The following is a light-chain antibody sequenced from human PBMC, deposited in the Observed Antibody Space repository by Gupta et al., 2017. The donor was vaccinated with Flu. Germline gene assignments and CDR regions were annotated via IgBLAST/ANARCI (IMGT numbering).Light chain of an antibody. CDR2: LAS. Sequence: ATPGEPALSHCTTSHSLRNRNGNNNLTWYQQKPGQSPRLLIYLASIRASGVPDSFSGSGSGTDFTLKISRMEAEDVGVYYCKQSIQSPPTFGQGTKVEIK. CDR3: KQSIQSPPT. V-gene: IGKV2-28*01. CDR1: HSLRNRNGNNN. J-gene: IGKJ2*01.